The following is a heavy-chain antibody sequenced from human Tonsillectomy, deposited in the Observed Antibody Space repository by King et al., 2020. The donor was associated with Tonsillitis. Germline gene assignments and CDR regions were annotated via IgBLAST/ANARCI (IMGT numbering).Heavy chain of an antibody. Sequence: QLVQSGAEVKKPGASVKVSCEASGYTFTGYYMHWVRQAPGQGLEWMGWINPKSGGTNYAQKFQGRVTMTRETSISTAYMELGRLRYDDTAVYYWARGDNWNPDYWGQGTLVTVSS. V-gene: IGHV1-2*02. J-gene: IGHJ4*02. CDR3: ARGDNWNPDY. CDR1: GYTFTGYY. D-gene: IGHD1-20*01. CDR2: INPKSGGT.